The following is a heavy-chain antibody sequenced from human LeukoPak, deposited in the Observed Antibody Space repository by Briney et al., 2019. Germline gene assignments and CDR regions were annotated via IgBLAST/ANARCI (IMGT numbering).Heavy chain of an antibody. CDR2: IKQDGSVI. CDR1: GFTFSGYW. J-gene: IGHJ5*02. Sequence: PGGSLRLSCAASGFTFSGYWMSWVRQAPGKGLEWVANIKQDGSVIYYVDSVKGRFTTSRDNAKNSLHLQMNSLRAEDTAVYYCARLGARQRLDPWGQGTLVTVSS. D-gene: IGHD6-6*01. CDR3: ARLGARQRLDP. V-gene: IGHV3-7*01.